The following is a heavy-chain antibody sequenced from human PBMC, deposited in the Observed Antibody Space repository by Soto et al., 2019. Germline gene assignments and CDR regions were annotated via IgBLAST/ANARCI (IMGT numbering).Heavy chain of an antibody. V-gene: IGHV3-23*01. D-gene: IGHD1-26*01. Sequence: PGGSLRLSCAASGFTFSIYAMSWVRQAPGKGLEWVSVISGSRTYYVDSVKGRFTISRDNSKNTLYLQMNSLRVEDTAIYYCAKDPTVGDGFDFWGQGTMVTVSS. CDR3: AKDPTVGDGFDF. CDR2: ISGSRT. CDR1: GFTFSIYA. J-gene: IGHJ3*01.